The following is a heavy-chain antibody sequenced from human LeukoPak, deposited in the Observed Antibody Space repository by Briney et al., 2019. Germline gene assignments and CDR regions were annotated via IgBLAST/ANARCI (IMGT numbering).Heavy chain of an antibody. D-gene: IGHD3-10*01. V-gene: IGHV3-48*04. CDR2: ISSSSSTI. CDR1: GFTFSSYS. Sequence: GGSLRLSCAASGFTFSSYSMNWVRQAPGKGLEWVSYISSSSSTIYYADSVKGRFTISRDNAKNSLYLQMNSLRAEDTAVYYCVRDRGSGSYSYYFDYWGQGILVIVSS. CDR3: VRDRGSGSYSYYFDY. J-gene: IGHJ4*02.